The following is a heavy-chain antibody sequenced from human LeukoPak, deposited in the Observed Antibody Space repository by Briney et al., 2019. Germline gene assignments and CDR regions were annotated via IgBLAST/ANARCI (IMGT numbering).Heavy chain of an antibody. Sequence: SETLSLTCTVSGGSISSGGYYWSWIRQHPGKGLEWIGYIYYTGSTYYNPSLRSRVTISVDTSKNQFSLKLSSVTAADTAVYYCARFYCSGGSCYPFDYWGQGTLVTVSS. CDR1: GGSISSGGYY. CDR3: ARFYCSGGSCYPFDY. J-gene: IGHJ4*02. D-gene: IGHD2-15*01. CDR2: IYYTGST. V-gene: IGHV4-31*03.